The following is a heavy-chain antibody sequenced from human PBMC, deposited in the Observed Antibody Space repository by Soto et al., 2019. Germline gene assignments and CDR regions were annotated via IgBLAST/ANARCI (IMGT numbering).Heavy chain of an antibody. V-gene: IGHV4-59*01. CDR2: IYYSGST. D-gene: IGHD1-26*01. CDR3: ASGSGSYSSDY. Sequence: PSETLSLTCTVSGGSISSYYWSWIWQPPGKGLEWIGYIYYSGSTNYNPSLKSRVTISVDTSKNQFSLKLSSVTAADTAVYYCASGSGSYSSDYWGQGTLVTVSS. J-gene: IGHJ4*02. CDR1: GGSISSYY.